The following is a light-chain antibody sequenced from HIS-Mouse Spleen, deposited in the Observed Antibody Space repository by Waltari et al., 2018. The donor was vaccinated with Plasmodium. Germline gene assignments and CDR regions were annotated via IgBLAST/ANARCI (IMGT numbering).Light chain of an antibody. CDR3: SSYAGSLWV. Sequence: QSALTQPPSASGSPGQSVTISCTGTSSDVGGYNYVSWYQQHPGNAPKLMIYEVSKRPSGVPDRFSGSKSCNTASLTVSGLQAEDEADYYCSSYAGSLWVFGGGTKLTVL. CDR1: SSDVGGYNY. V-gene: IGLV2-8*01. CDR2: EVS. J-gene: IGLJ3*02.